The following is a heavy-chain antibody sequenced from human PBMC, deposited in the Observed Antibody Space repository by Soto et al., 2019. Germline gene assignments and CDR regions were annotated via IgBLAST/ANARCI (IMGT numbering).Heavy chain of an antibody. J-gene: IGHJ2*01. D-gene: IGHD5-12*01. CDR3: ARRLPTIPFVEWYFDL. V-gene: IGHV4-39*01. CDR1: GGSISSSSYY. CDR2: IYYSGNT. Sequence: QLQLQESGPGLVKPSETLSLTCTVSGGSISSSSYYWGWIRQPPGKGLEWIGSIYYSGNTYYNPSLTSRVTISVDTSKNQFSLKLSSVTAADTAVYYCARRLPTIPFVEWYFDLWGRGTLVTVSS.